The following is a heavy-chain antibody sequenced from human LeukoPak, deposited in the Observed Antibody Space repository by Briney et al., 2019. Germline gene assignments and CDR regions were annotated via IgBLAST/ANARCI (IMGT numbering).Heavy chain of an antibody. J-gene: IGHJ4*02. Sequence: GGSLRLSCAASGLTLSSYWMHWVRQAPGKGLVWVSHINTDGTATTYADSVKGRFTISRDNAKNSLYLQLNSLRAEDTAVYYCARVGCSSTNCYDFDYWGQGTLVTVSS. CDR1: GLTLSSYW. V-gene: IGHV3-74*01. CDR3: ARVGCSSTNCYDFDY. D-gene: IGHD2-2*01. CDR2: INTDGTAT.